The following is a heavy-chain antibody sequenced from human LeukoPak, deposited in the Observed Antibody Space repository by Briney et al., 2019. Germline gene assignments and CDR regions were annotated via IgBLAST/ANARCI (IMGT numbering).Heavy chain of an antibody. CDR2: FDPEDGET. Sequence: ASVKVSCKASGYALTELSMHWVRQAPGKGLEWMGGFDPEDGETIYAQKFQGRVTMTEDTSTDTAYMELSSLRSEDTAVYYCATRLTVYFDYWGQGTLVTVSS. J-gene: IGHJ4*02. V-gene: IGHV1-24*01. CDR1: GYALTELS. D-gene: IGHD4-17*01. CDR3: ATRLTVYFDY.